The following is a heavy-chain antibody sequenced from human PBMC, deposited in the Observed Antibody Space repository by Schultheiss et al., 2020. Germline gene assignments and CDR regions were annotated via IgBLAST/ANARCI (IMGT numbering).Heavy chain of an antibody. CDR1: GGTFSSYA. CDR2: IIPIFGTA. J-gene: IGHJ6*04. Sequence: SVKVSCKASGGTFSSYAISWVRQAPGQGLEWMGGIIPIFGTANYAQKFQERVTITRDMSTSTAYMELSSLRSEDTAVYYCARASERLYDSSGYNYYYYYGMDVWGKGTTV. CDR3: ARASERLYDSSGYNYYYYYGMDV. V-gene: IGHV1-69*05. D-gene: IGHD3-22*01.